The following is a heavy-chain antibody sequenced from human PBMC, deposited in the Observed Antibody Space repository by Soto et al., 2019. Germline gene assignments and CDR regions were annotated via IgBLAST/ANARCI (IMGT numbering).Heavy chain of an antibody. D-gene: IGHD2-8*01. Sequence: GSLRLSCAVSGFPFSSFAMNWVRQAPGRGLEWVSFFSDSGSTTYYADSVKGRFTISRDSAKNSLYLQMNSLRDEDTAVYFCARDPNGITDFDYWGQGTQVTVSS. CDR3: ARDPNGITDFDY. J-gene: IGHJ4*02. CDR1: GFPFSSFA. CDR2: FSDSGSTT. V-gene: IGHV3-48*02.